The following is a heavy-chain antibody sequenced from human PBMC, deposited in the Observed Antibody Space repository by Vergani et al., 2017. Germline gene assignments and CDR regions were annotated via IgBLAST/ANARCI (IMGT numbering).Heavy chain of an antibody. Sequence: EVQLVQSGAEVKKPGESLKISCKGSGYSFTTYWIAWVRQMPGKGLEWMGIIYPGDSDTRYSPSFQGQVTISADKSISTAYMQWSSLKASDTAMYYWAGSTGVTAGVGNWFDRWGEGLLVTVSA. CDR2: IYPGDSDT. D-gene: IGHD4-23*01. V-gene: IGHV5-51*01. CDR3: AGSTGVTAGVGNWFDR. CDR1: GYSFTTYW. J-gene: IGHJ5*02.